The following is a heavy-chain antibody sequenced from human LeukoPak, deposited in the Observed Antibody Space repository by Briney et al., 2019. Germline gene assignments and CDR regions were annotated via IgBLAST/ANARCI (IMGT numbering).Heavy chain of an antibody. Sequence: GGSLRLSCAASGFTFSSYAMSWVRQAPGKGLEWVSAISGSGGSTYYADSVKGRFTISRDNSKNTLYLQINSLRDEDAAVYFCVKAPYGEFEWGTWFDPWGQGTLVTVSS. CDR3: VKAPYGEFEWGTWFDP. V-gene: IGHV3-23*01. CDR2: ISGSGGST. D-gene: IGHD4-17*01. CDR1: GFTFSSYA. J-gene: IGHJ5*02.